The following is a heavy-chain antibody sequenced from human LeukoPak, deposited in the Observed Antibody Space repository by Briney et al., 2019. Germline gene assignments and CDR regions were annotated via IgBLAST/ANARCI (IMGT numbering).Heavy chain of an antibody. D-gene: IGHD5-18*01. Sequence: ASVKVSCKASGYTFTGYYMHWVRQAPGQGLEWMGRINPNSGGTNYAQKFQGRVTMTRDTSISTAYMELSRLGSDDTAVYCCARGNKGYSYGYWFDPWGQGTLVTVSS. CDR2: INPNSGGT. CDR1: GYTFTGYY. V-gene: IGHV1-2*06. CDR3: ARGNKGYSYGYWFDP. J-gene: IGHJ5*02.